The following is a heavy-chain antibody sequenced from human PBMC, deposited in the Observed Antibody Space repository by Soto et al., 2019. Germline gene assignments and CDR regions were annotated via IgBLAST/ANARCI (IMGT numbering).Heavy chain of an antibody. CDR1: GYSFTSYW. CDR3: ARLTKVYYDFWSGQGQYGMDV. D-gene: IGHD3-3*01. J-gene: IGHJ6*02. Sequence: GESLKISCKGSGYSFTSYWISWVRQMPGKGLEWMGRIDPSDSYTNYSPSFQGHVTISADKSISTAYLQWSSLKASDTAMYYCARLTKVYYDFWSGQGQYGMDVWGQGTTVTVSS. V-gene: IGHV5-10-1*01. CDR2: IDPSDSYT.